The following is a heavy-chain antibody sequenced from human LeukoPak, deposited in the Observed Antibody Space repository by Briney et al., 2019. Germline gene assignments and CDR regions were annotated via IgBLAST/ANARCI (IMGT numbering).Heavy chain of an antibody. CDR2: IYPRDGST. J-gene: IGHJ4*02. CDR3: ARDQEGFDY. V-gene: IGHV1-46*01. Sequence: ASVKVSCKASGYSFTSNYIHWVRQAPGQGLEWMGMIYPRDGSTSYAQRFQDGVTVTRDTSTSTVHMELSGLRSEDTAVYYCARDQEGFDYWGQGTLVTVSS. CDR1: GYSFTSNY.